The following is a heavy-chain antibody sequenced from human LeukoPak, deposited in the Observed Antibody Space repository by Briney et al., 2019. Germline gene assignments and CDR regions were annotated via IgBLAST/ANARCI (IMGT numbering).Heavy chain of an antibody. D-gene: IGHD2-8*01. CDR3: ARVRMVGSTNGAFDI. CDR2: IYYSGGT. CDR1: GGSISTYY. J-gene: IGHJ3*02. Sequence: SETLSLTCTVSGGSISTYYWSWIRQPPGKGLEWIGYIYYSGGTSYNPSLKSRVTISVDTSKNQFSLKLSSVTAADTAVYYCARVRMVGSTNGAFDIWGQGTMVTVSS. V-gene: IGHV4-59*01.